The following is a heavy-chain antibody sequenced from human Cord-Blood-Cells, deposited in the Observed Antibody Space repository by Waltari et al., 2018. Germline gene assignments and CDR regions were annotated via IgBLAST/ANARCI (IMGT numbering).Heavy chain of an antibody. V-gene: IGHV3-7*05. CDR3: ARDPGRPYSSSWFDY. D-gene: IGHD6-13*01. CDR2: IKQDGSEK. Sequence: QAPGKGLEWVANIKQDGSEKYYVDSVKGRFTISRDNAKNSLYLQMNSLRAEDTAVYYCARDPGRPYSSSWFDYWGQGTLVTVSS. J-gene: IGHJ4*02.